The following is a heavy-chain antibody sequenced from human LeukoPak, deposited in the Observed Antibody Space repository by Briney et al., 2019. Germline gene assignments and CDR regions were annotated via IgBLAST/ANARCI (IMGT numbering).Heavy chain of an antibody. D-gene: IGHD3/OR15-3a*01. CDR3: ATSYDMGWLIGY. J-gene: IGHJ4*02. CDR1: GFTFGDTW. V-gene: IGHV3-7*03. Sequence: GSLRLSCAASGFTFGDTWMNWARQVPGQGLEWVANIKQDGSEKFYVASVKGRFTISRDNGKSSLYLQMNSLRAEDTALYYCATSYDMGWLIGYWGQGTLVTVSS. CDR2: IKQDGSEK.